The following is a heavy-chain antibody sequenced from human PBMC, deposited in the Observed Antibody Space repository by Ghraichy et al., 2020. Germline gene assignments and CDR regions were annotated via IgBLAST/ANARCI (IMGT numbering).Heavy chain of an antibody. CDR3: ARDTRGYSYGLQSRGGAFDI. D-gene: IGHD5-18*01. J-gene: IGHJ3*02. CDR1: GGSFSAYY. Sequence: SETLSLTCAVYGGSFSAYYWSWIRQPPGKGLEWIGEIKHGGSTNYNPSLKSRVTISVDTSKNQFSLKLSSVTAADAAVYYCARDTRGYSYGLQSRGGAFDIWGQGTMVTVSS. V-gene: IGHV4-34*01. CDR2: IKHGGST.